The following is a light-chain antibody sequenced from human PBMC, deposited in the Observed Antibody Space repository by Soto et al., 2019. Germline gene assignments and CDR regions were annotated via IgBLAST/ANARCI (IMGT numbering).Light chain of an antibody. J-gene: IGKJ1*01. CDR1: QSVSSY. V-gene: IGKV3-11*01. Sequence: TQSPATLSVSRGEIATLSWRASQSVSSYLAWYQQKPGQAPRLLIYDASNRATGIPARFSGSGSGTDFTLTISSLEPEDFAVYYCQQRSNWPWTFGQGTKVDIK. CDR2: DAS. CDR3: QQRSNWPWT.